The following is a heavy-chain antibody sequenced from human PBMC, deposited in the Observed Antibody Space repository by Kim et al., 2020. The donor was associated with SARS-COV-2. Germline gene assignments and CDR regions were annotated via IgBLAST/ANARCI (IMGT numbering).Heavy chain of an antibody. CDR2: IIGSGTTI. D-gene: IGHD4-4*01. V-gene: IGHV3-48*03. J-gene: IGHJ4*02. CDR1: GFTFSSYE. Sequence: GGSLRLSCTASGFTFSSYEMNWVRQAPGKGLEWVSYIIGSGTTIYYADSVRGRFTISRDNDKNSLFLQMNSLRAEDTAVYYCARAPNYSPFDYWGQGTLVTVSS. CDR3: ARAPNYSPFDY.